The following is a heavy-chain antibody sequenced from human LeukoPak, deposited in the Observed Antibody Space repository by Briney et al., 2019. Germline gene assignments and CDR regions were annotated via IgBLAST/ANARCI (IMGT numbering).Heavy chain of an antibody. D-gene: IGHD3-3*01. J-gene: IGHJ5*02. CDR2: IYYSGST. Sequence: PSETLSLTCTVSGGSINNYYWSWIRQPPGKGLEWIGYIYYSGSTNYNPSLKSRVTISLDTSKNQFSLKLSSVTAADTAVYYCARGVGRFLEWSLKNNWFDPWGQGTLVTVSS. V-gene: IGHV4-59*12. CDR3: ARGVGRFLEWSLKNNWFDP. CDR1: GGSINNYY.